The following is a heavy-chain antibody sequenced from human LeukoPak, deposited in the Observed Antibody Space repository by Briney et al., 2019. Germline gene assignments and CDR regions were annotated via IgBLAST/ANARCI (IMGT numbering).Heavy chain of an antibody. Sequence: PGGSLRLSCATSGFTLSNFWINWVRQAPGKGLEWVANIEDDGNKKNYVDSVKGRFTISRDDVKNSIYLQMNSLRADDTAVYYCARGRGIALWGQGTLVTVSS. CDR1: GFTLSNFW. D-gene: IGHD6-13*01. V-gene: IGHV3-7*01. J-gene: IGHJ4*02. CDR3: ARGRGIAL. CDR2: IEDDGNKK.